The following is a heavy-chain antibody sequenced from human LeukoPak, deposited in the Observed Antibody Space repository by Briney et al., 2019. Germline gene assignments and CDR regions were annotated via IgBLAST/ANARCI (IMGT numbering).Heavy chain of an antibody. D-gene: IGHD1-26*01. CDR2: IKQDGSVR. V-gene: IGHV3-7*04. CDR3: ARGGATFDF. Sequence: GGSLRLSCEATGFAFSIYWMSWVRQGPGKGLEWVANIKQDGSVRYYVDSVKGRFTISRDDPKNPQYLQMNSLRAEDTAVYYCARGGATFDFWGQGTLVTVSS. J-gene: IGHJ4*02. CDR1: GFAFSIYW.